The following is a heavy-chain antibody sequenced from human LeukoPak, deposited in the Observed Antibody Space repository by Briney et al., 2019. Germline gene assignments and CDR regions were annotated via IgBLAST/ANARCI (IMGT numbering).Heavy chain of an antibody. Sequence: GASVKVSCKASGYTFTSYDINWVRQATGQGLEWMGWMNPNSGNTGYAQKFQGRVTITRNTSISTAYMELSSLRSEDTAVYYCARGRRDGYNWDFDYWGQGTLVTVSS. D-gene: IGHD5-24*01. J-gene: IGHJ4*02. CDR3: ARGRRDGYNWDFDY. CDR1: GYTFTSYD. V-gene: IGHV1-8*03. CDR2: MNPNSGNT.